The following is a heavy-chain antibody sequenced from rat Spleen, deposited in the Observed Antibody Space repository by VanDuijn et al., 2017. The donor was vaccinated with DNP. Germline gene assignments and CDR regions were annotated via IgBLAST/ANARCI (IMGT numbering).Heavy chain of an antibody. Sequence: EVQLVESGGGLVQPGRSLKLSCAASGFIFSDYYMAWVRQAPTKGLEWVASIGHGGGSTYYRDSVKGRFTISRDNARTTLYLQMDSRRSEDTATYYCASLWTLTYWGQGTLVTVSS. CDR3: ASLWTLTY. J-gene: IGHJ3*01. V-gene: IGHV5-25*01. CDR2: IGHGGGST. CDR1: GFIFSDYY. D-gene: IGHD1-3*01.